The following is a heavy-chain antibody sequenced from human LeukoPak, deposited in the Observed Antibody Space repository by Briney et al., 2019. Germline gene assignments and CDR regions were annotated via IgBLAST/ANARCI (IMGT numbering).Heavy chain of an antibody. CDR2: IYYSGSA. D-gene: IGHD6-13*01. CDR1: GVSISSADNY. V-gene: IGHV4-30-4*01. J-gene: IGHJ6*02. Sequence: SETLSLTCTVSGVSISSADNYWTWIRQPPGKGLEWIGYIYYSGSAYYNPSLKGRVNISLDTSKSQVSLKLTAADTAVYYCVRDKWVRAGSSWLHYGMDVWGQGTTVTVSS. CDR3: VRDKWVRAGSSWLHYGMDV.